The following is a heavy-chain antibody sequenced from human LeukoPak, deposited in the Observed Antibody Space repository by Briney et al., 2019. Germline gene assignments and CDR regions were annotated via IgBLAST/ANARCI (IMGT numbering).Heavy chain of an antibody. Sequence: PSETLSLTCSVSGASVSDGSYYWSWIRQPPGKGLEWIGFLYYSGRTNYSPSLSGRVRTSIDTSKNHFSLNLTSVTAADTAVYYCARGLSTGREDYFDFWGQGTLVSVSS. D-gene: IGHD1-1*01. V-gene: IGHV4-61*03. J-gene: IGHJ4*02. CDR2: LYYSGRT. CDR1: GASVSDGSYY. CDR3: ARGLSTGREDYFDF.